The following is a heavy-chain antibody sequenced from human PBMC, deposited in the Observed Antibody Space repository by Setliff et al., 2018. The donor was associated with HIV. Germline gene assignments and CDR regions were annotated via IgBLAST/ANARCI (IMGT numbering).Heavy chain of an antibody. CDR2: MNPSGAT. J-gene: IGHJ6*03. CDR1: GYTLTNYD. D-gene: IGHD2-15*01. CDR3: ARGLGGGLEGSDYMDV. V-gene: IGHV1-8*02. Sequence: ASVKVSCKASGYTLTNYDINWVRQATGQGLEWMGWMNPSGATGYAQEFQGRVTMTRDTSISTAYMELSRLRSDDTAVYYCARGLGGGLEGSDYMDVWGKGTTVTVSS.